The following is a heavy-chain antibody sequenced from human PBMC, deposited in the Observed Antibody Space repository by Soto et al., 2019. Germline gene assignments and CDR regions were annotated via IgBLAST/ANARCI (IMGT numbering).Heavy chain of an antibody. CDR2: IYYSGST. D-gene: IGHD3-10*01. V-gene: IGHV4-59*01. CDR3: ARSDYGSGSYGMIDY. J-gene: IGHJ4*02. CDR1: GGSISSYY. Sequence: PSETLSLTCTVSGGSISSYYWSWIRQPPGKGLEWIGYIYYSGSTNYNPSLKSRVTIPVDTSKNQFSLKLSSVTAADTAVYYCARSDYGSGSYGMIDYWGQGTLVTVS.